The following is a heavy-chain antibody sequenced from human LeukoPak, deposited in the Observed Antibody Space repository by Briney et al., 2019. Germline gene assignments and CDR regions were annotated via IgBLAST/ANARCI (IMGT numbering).Heavy chain of an antibody. D-gene: IGHD4-17*01. V-gene: IGHV4-59*13. CDR2: IHYRGTT. CDR1: GASINSYY. CDR3: ARDEFGDFQGFDY. Sequence: PSETLSLTCSVSGASINSYYWNWIRQSPGKGLEWLGNIHYRGTTNYNPSLKSRVTLSLDSSKSQFVLKVTSVTAADTAVYYCARDEFGDFQGFDYWGQGTRVTVSS. J-gene: IGHJ4*02.